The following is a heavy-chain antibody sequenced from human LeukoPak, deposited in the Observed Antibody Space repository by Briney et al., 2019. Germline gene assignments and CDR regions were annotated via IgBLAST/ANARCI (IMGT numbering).Heavy chain of an antibody. CDR2: ISSSGSTI. V-gene: IGHV3-11*01. D-gene: IGHD6-13*01. CDR1: GFTFSDYY. Sequence: GGSLRLSCAASGFTFSDYYMSWIRQAPGKGLEWVSYISSSGSTIYYADSVKGRFTISRDNAKNSLYLQMNSLRAEDTAVYYCAGAAGTESYYYYGMDVWGQGTTVTVS. J-gene: IGHJ6*02. CDR3: AGAAGTESYYYYGMDV.